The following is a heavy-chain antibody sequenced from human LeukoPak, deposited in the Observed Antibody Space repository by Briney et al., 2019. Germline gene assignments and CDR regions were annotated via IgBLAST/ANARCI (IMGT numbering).Heavy chain of an antibody. CDR1: GFTFSSYS. CDR2: ISSSSSTI. Sequence: GGSLRLSCAASGFTFSSYSMNWVRQAPGKGLEWVSYISSSSSTIYYADSVKGRFTISRDNATNSLYLQMNSLRAEDTAVYYCARGKRGSSWYDVAGHFYFDYWGQGTLVTVSS. CDR3: ARGKRGSSWYDVAGHFYFDY. J-gene: IGHJ4*02. V-gene: IGHV3-48*04. D-gene: IGHD6-13*01.